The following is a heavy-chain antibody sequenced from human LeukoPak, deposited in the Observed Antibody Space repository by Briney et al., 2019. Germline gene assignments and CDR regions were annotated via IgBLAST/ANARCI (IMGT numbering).Heavy chain of an antibody. CDR3: AKATQFDY. CDR2: ISTSGATT. CDR1: GFTFSDYA. V-gene: IGHV3-23*01. Sequence: SGGSLRLSCAASGFTFSDYALSWGRQAPGQGLEWVSSISTSGATTYYADSVKGRFTISRDNSQNTLYLQMNSLRAEDTAVYYCAKATQFDYWGQGTLVTVSS. J-gene: IGHJ4*02.